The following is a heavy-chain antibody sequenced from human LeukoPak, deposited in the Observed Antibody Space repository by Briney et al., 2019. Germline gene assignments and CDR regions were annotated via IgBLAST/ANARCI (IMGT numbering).Heavy chain of an antibody. Sequence: GSLRLSCTASGFTFGDYAMSWFRQAPGKGLEWVGFIRSKAYGGTTEYAASVKGRFTISRDDSKSIAYLQMNSLRAEDTAVYYCAKESPYYGSGTGAYYFDYWGQGTLVTVSS. J-gene: IGHJ4*02. CDR1: GFTFGDYA. D-gene: IGHD3-10*01. CDR2: IRSKAYGGTT. CDR3: AKESPYYGSGTGAYYFDY. V-gene: IGHV3-49*03.